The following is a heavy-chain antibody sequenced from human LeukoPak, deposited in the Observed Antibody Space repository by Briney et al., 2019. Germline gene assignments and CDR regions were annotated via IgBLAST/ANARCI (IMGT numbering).Heavy chain of an antibody. CDR3: ARDPPVVVVAATGNEY. CDR1: GFTVSSNY. D-gene: IGHD2-15*01. CDR2: ISSSGSTI. V-gene: IGHV3-11*04. J-gene: IGHJ4*02. Sequence: GGSLRLSCAASGFTVSSNYMNWVRQAPGKGVEWVSYISSSGSTIYYADSLKGRFTISRDNDKNSLYLEMNSLGDEDTAVYYCARDPPVVVVAATGNEYWGQGTLVTVSS.